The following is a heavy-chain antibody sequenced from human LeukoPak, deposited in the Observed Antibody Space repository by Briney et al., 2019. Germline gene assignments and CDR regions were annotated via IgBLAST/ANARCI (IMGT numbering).Heavy chain of an antibody. J-gene: IGHJ6*03. CDR2: IKQDGREK. CDR1: RLTPRSNW. CDR3: ARDQLELYYYYYYYMDV. V-gene: IGHV3-7*01. D-gene: IGHD1-7*01. Sequence: PGGSLRLSCAASRLTPRSNWISWDRPAPGKGLGWVANIKQDGREKYYVDSVKGRFTISRDKAKNSLYLQMNSLRAEDTAVYYCARDQLELYYYYYYYMDVWGKGTTVTVSS.